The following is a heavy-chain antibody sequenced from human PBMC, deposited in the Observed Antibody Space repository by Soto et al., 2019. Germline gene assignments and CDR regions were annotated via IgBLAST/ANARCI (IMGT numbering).Heavy chain of an antibody. CDR2: IVPLFGTA. Sequence: QVQLVQSGAEVKKPGSSVKVSCKASGGTFSSYAISWVRQAPGQGLEWMGGIVPLFGTAKYAQRFQGRLTITADESTTTAYMELSSLRFEDTDVYDCARGVVVVAASQSGWFGPWGQGTLITVSS. CDR1: GGTFSSYA. V-gene: IGHV1-69*01. D-gene: IGHD2-15*01. J-gene: IGHJ5*02. CDR3: ARGVVVVAASQSGWFGP.